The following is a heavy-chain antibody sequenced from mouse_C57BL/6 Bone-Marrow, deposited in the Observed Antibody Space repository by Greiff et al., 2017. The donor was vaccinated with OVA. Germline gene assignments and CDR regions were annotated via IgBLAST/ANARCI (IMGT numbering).Heavy chain of an antibody. D-gene: IGHD2-3*01. CDR1: GFTFSSYG. V-gene: IGHV5-6*01. Sequence: EVQLVESGGDLVKPGGSLKLSCAASGFTFSSYGMSWVRQTPDKRLEWVATISSGGSYTYYPDSVKGRFTISRDNAKNTLYLQMSSLKSEDTAMYYCARPGMVTTGYFDYWGQGTTLTVSS. CDR3: ARPGMVTTGYFDY. CDR2: ISSGGSYT. J-gene: IGHJ2*01.